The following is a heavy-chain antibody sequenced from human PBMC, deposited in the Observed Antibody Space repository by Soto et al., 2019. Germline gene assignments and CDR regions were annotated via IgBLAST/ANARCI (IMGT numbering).Heavy chain of an antibody. CDR2: IYSGGSP. D-gene: IGHD3-10*01. CDR3: VSVLVRAGRLLWFGESAREDDAFDI. CDR1: GGSIGSGANY. V-gene: IGHV4-39*01. J-gene: IGHJ3*02. Sequence: QLQLQESGPGLVKSSETLSLTCTVSGGSIGSGANYWGWLRQPPGKGLEWIGSIYSGGSPAHNPSLKSRVTISLDTSDNQLSLNLTSVTAADTAMYYCVSVLVRAGRLLWFGESAREDDAFDIWGQGTMVTVSS.